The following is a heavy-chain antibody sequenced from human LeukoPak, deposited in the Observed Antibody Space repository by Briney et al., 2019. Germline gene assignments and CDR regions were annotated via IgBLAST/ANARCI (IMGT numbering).Heavy chain of an antibody. J-gene: IGHJ4*02. CDR1: GGSISSYY. Sequence: SETLSLTCTVYGGSISSYYWSWIRQPPGKGLEWIGYIYYSGSTNYNPSPKSRVTISVDSSKNQFSLKLSSVTAADTAVYYCASQMATNDYWRQGTLVTVSS. V-gene: IGHV4-59*01. CDR3: ASQMATNDY. D-gene: IGHD5-24*01. CDR2: IYYSGST.